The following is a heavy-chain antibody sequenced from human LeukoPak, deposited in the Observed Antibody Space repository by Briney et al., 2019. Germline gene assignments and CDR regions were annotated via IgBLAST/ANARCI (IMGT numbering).Heavy chain of an antibody. V-gene: IGHV3-30*19. D-gene: IGHD3-10*01. CDR2: ISYDGSNK. J-gene: IGHJ4*02. Sequence: GESLKISCKGSGYSFTSYWIGWVRQMPGKGLEWVAVISYDGSNKYYADSVKGRFTISRDNSKNTLYLQMNSLRAEDTAVYYCARDSAGDYWGQGTLVTVSS. CDR1: GYSFTSYW. CDR3: ARDSAGDY.